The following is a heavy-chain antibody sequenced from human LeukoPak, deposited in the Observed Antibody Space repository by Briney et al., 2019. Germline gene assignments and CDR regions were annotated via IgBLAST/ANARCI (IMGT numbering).Heavy chain of an antibody. D-gene: IGHD6-19*01. Sequence: SETLSLTCAVSGYSISSGYYWGWIRQPPGKGLEWIGSIYHSGSTYYNPSLKSRVTISVDTSKNQFSLKLSSVTAADTAVYYCARHSSGWHFDSWGQGALVTVSS. CDR1: GYSISSGYY. CDR2: IYHSGST. J-gene: IGHJ4*02. CDR3: ARHSSGWHFDS. V-gene: IGHV4-38-2*01.